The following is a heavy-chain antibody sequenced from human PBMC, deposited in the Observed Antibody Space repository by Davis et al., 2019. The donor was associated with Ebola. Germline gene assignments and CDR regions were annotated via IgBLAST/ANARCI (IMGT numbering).Heavy chain of an antibody. J-gene: IGHJ6*02. V-gene: IGHV5-10-1*01. D-gene: IGHD2-15*01. CDR2: IDPSDSYT. CDR3: ARRNIVVVVAAKETESDYYYYGMDV. CDR1: GYNFRDYW. Sequence: GESLKISCQGSGYNFRDYWIVWVRQMPGKGLEWLGRIDPSDSYTNYSPSFQGHFTISADKSISTAYLQWSSLKASDTAMYYCARRNIVVVVAAKETESDYYYYGMDVWGQGTTVTVSS.